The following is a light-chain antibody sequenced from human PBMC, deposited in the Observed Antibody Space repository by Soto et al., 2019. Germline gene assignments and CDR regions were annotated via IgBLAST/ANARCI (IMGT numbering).Light chain of an antibody. CDR3: CSYAGTRTSWV. CDR1: NSDIGDWNY. Sequence: QSVLTQPASVSGSPGQSITISCTGANSDIGDWNYVSWYQQSPGKAPKLIIYEVNYRPSGVSYRFSGSKSGNTASLTISGLQAEDEADYHCCSYAGTRTSWVFGTGTKVTVL. V-gene: IGLV2-23*02. CDR2: EVN. J-gene: IGLJ1*01.